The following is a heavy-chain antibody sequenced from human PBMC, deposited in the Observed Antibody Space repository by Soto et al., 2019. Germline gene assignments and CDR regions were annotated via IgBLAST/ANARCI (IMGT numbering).Heavy chain of an antibody. J-gene: IGHJ4*02. CDR2: INHSGST. D-gene: IGHD4-17*01. CDR3: ASLYGDYVDY. V-gene: IGHV4-34*01. Sequence: SETLSLTCAFSGGSFSDSYWSWIRQPPGKGLEWIGEINHSGSTNYSPSLKSRVTMSVDASKNQFSLTLTSVTAADTAVYYCASLYGDYVDYWGQGTLVTVSS. CDR1: GGSFSDSY.